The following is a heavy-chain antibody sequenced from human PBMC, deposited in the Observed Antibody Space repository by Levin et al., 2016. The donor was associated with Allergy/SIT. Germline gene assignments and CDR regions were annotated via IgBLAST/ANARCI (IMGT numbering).Heavy chain of an antibody. V-gene: IGHV3-30*18. D-gene: IGHD3-9*01. Sequence: VRQMPGKGLEWVAVISYDGSNKYYADSVKGRFTISRDNSKNTLYLQMNSLRAEDTAVYYCAKELLRYFDAYYGMDVWGQGTTVTVSS. CDR2: ISYDGSNK. CDR3: AKELLRYFDAYYGMDV. J-gene: IGHJ6*02.